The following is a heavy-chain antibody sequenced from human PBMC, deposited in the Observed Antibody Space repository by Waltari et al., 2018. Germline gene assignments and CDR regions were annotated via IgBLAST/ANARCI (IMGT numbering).Heavy chain of an antibody. CDR2: IYTSGST. D-gene: IGHD1-26*01. V-gene: IGHV4-4*07. J-gene: IGHJ6*02. CDR1: GGSISSYY. CDR3: ARDASEWELLRGYYYYGMDV. Sequence: QVQLQESGPGLVKPSETLSLTCTVSGGSISSYYWRWLRQPAGQGLEWIGRIYTSGSTNYNPSLKSRVTMSVDTSKNQFSLKLSSVTAADTAVYYCARDASEWELLRGYYYYGMDVWGQGTTVTVSS.